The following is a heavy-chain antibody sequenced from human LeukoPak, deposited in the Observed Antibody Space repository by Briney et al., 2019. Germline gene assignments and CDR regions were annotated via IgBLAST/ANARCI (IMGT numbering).Heavy chain of an antibody. V-gene: IGHV4-61*02. J-gene: IGHJ4*02. D-gene: IGHD3-10*01. CDR3: ARSGAGRWFGELLHYFDY. CDR1: GGSISSGSYY. CDR2: IYTSGST. Sequence: SQTLSLTYTVSGGSISSGSYYWSWIRQPAGKGLEWIGRIYTSGSTNYNPSLKSRVTISVDTSKNQFSLKLSSVTAADTAVYYCARSGAGRWFGELLHYFDYWGQGTLVTVSS.